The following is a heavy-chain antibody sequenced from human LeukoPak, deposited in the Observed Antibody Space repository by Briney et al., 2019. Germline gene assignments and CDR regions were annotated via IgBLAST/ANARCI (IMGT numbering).Heavy chain of an antibody. J-gene: IGHJ5*02. CDR1: GYTFTGYY. D-gene: IGHD4-11*01. CDR3: ARDFAELQYNWFDP. V-gene: IGHV1-2*02. Sequence: ASVKVSCKASGYTFTGYYMHWVRQASGQGLEWMGWINPNSGGTNYAQKFQGRVTMTRDTSISTAYMELSRLRSDDTAVYYCARDFAELQYNWFDPWGQGTLVTVSS. CDR2: INPNSGGT.